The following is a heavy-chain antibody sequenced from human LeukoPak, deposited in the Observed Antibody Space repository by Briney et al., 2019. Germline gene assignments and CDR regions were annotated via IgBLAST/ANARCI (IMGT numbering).Heavy chain of an antibody. V-gene: IGHV1-69*01. J-gene: IGHJ3*02. CDR1: GGTFSSYA. CDR2: IIPIFGTA. CDR3: ARELSTMIVVVTGAVAFDI. D-gene: IGHD3-22*01. Sequence: SVKVSCKASGGTFSSYAISWVRQAPGQGLEWMGGIIPIFGTANYAQKFQGRVTITADESTSTAYMELSSLRSEDTAVYYCARELSTMIVVVTGAVAFDIWGQGTMVTVSS.